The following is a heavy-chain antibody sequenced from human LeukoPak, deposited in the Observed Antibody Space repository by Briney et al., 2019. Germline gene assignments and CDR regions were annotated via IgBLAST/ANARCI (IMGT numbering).Heavy chain of an antibody. CDR1: GFTFSSYA. J-gene: IGHJ5*02. Sequence: GGSLRLSCAASGFTFSSYAMSWARQAPGKGLEWVSAISGSGGGTYYADSVKGRFTISRDNAKNSLYLQMNSLRAEDTAVYYCARDGGHYYDSSGLEESWFDPWGQGTLVTVSS. D-gene: IGHD3-22*01. CDR2: ISGSGGGT. V-gene: IGHV3-23*01. CDR3: ARDGGHYYDSSGLEESWFDP.